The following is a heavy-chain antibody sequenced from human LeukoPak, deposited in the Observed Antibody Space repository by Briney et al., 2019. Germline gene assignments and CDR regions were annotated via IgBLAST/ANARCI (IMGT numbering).Heavy chain of an antibody. V-gene: IGHV3-48*01. CDR2: ISSSSTI. CDR1: GFTFSSYS. CDR3: ARDRPDY. Sequence: GGSLRLSCAASGFTFSSYSMNWVRQAPGKGLEWVSYISSSSTIYYADSVKGRFTISRDNAKNSLYLQMNSLRAEDTAVYYCARDRPDYWGQGTLVTVSS. J-gene: IGHJ4*02.